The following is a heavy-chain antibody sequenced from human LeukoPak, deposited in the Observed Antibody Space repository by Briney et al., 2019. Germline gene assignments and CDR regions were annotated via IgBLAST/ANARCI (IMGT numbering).Heavy chain of an antibody. CDR3: ARDNVRGVIITRYYYYGMDV. CDR2: IKQDGSEK. CDR1: GFTFSSYW. D-gene: IGHD3-10*01. J-gene: IGHJ6*02. V-gene: IGHV3-7*05. Sequence: PGGSLRLSCAASGFTFSSYWMSWVRQAPGKGLEWVANIKQDGSEKYYVDSVKGRFTISRDNAKNSLYLQMNSLRAEDTAVYYCARDNVRGVIITRYYYYGMDVWGQGTTVTVSS.